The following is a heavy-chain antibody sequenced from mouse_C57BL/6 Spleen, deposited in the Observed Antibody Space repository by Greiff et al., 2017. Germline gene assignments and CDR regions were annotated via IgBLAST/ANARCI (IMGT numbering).Heavy chain of an antibody. V-gene: IGHV1-59*01. D-gene: IGHD3-2*02. J-gene: IGHJ3*01. CDR1: GYTFTSYW. CDR3: ASTAQATLAY. Sequence: VQLQQPGAELVRPGTSVKLSCKASGYTFTSYWMHWVKQRPGQGLEWIGVIDPSDSYTNYNHKFKGKATLTVDTSSSTAYMQLSSLTSEDSAVYYCASTAQATLAYWGQGTLVTVSA. CDR2: IDPSDSYT.